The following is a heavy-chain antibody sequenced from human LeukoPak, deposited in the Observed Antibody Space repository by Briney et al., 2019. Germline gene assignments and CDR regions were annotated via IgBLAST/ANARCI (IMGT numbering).Heavy chain of an antibody. V-gene: IGHV4-39*01. CDR1: GGSISSSSYY. CDR2: IYYSGST. Sequence: SETLSLTCTVSGGSISSSSYYWGWIRQPPGKGLEWIGSIYYSGSTYYNPSLKSRVTISVDTSKNQFSLKLSSVTAADTAVYYCASGRGIVVVPAANYWGQGTLVTVSS. CDR3: ASGRGIVVVPAANY. J-gene: IGHJ4*02. D-gene: IGHD2-2*01.